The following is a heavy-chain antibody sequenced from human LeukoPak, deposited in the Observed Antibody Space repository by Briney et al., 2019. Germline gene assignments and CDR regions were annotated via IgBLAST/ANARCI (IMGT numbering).Heavy chain of an antibody. J-gene: IGHJ4*02. Sequence: AGGSLRLSCNASGFNFGGYAMSWVRQSPGMGLEWVGFIRLQAYGGTTEYAASVKGRFTISRDDSENIAYLQMNNLKTEDTAVYYCARRGTYSSAWPRHFDSWGQGTLVTVSS. CDR2: IRLQAYGGTT. CDR1: GFNFGGYA. V-gene: IGHV3-49*04. D-gene: IGHD6-19*01. CDR3: ARRGTYSSAWPRHFDS.